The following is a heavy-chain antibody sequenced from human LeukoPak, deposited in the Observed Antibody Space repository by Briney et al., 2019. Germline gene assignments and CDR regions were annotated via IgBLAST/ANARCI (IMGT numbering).Heavy chain of an antibody. CDR2: ISGGGT. V-gene: IGHV3-23*01. J-gene: IGHJ4*02. CDR3: AKGFSSGSYSYNDY. D-gene: IGHD3-10*01. Sequence: PGGSLRLSCAASGFTFNSYAMNWVRQAPGKGLEWVSGISGGGTYYADSMKGRFTISRDNSKNTLYLQMNSLRVEDTAVYYCAKGFSSGSYSYNDYWGQGTLVTVSS. CDR1: GFTFNSYA.